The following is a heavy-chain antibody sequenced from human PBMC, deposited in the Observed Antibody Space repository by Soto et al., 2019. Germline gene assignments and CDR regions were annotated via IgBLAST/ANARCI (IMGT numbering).Heavy chain of an antibody. V-gene: IGHV1-2*02. CDR1: GYSFTDYY. CDR3: ARAHLRTSTGAMDV. J-gene: IGHJ6*02. CDR2: INPYRGAT. Sequence: ASVKVSCKASGYSFTDYYMHWVRQAPGQGLEWMGWINPYRGATNYAQKFQGRVTMTRDTSISTAYMELSRLRSDDTAVYWCARAHLRTSTGAMDVWRQGTTVTV. D-gene: IGHD2-2*01.